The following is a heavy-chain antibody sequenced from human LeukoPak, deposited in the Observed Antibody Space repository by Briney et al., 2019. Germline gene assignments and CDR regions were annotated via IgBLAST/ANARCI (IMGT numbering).Heavy chain of an antibody. Sequence: PGGSLRLSCATSQFNFKKFGMTWVRQAPGKGLEWVSSINGVGTQYADSVQGRFAISRDNSKNTLYLQMNSLRAEDTAVYYCAKDPNGDYIGTFDIWDQGTMVTVFS. CDR1: QFNFKKFG. V-gene: IGHV3-23*01. J-gene: IGHJ3*02. CDR2: INGVGT. CDR3: AKDPNGDYIGTFDI. D-gene: IGHD4-17*01.